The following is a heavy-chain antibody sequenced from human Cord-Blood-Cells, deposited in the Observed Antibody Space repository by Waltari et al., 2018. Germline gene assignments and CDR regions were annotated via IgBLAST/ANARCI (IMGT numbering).Heavy chain of an antibody. CDR2: IRSKANSYAT. CDR3: TRHLAGDAFDI. V-gene: IGHV3-73*02. D-gene: IGHD2-15*01. J-gene: IGHJ3*02. Sequence: EVQLVESGGGLVQPGGSLKLSCAASGFTFSGSAMHWVRQASGKGLWWVGRIRSKANSYATAYAASVKGRFTISRDDSKNTAYLQMNSLKTEDTAVYYCTRHLAGDAFDIWGQGTMVTVSS. CDR1: GFTFSGSA.